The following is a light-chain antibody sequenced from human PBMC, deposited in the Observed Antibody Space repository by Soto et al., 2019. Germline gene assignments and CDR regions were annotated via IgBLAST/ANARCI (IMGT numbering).Light chain of an antibody. CDR1: QTVSSY. J-gene: IGKJ4*01. CDR3: QQRRDWPST. Sequence: EIVLTQSPATLSLSPGDRATLSCRASQTVSSYLAWYQQKPGQAPRLLIYDASSRATGIPARFSGSRSGTDFTLTITSLEPEDFAVYYCQQRRDWPSTFGGGTKEEIK. V-gene: IGKV3-11*01. CDR2: DAS.